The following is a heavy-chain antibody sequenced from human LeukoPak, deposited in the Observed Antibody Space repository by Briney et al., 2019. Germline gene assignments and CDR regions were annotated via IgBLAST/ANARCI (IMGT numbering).Heavy chain of an antibody. CDR3: ARAGGWEL. J-gene: IGHJ4*02. V-gene: IGHV4-38-2*02. CDR1: GYSISSGYY. CDR2: IYHSGSP. D-gene: IGHD1-26*01. Sequence: TSETLSLTCTVSGYSISSGYYWGWIRPPPGKGLEWIGSIYHSGSPYYNPSLKSRVTISVDTSKNQFSLKLSSVTAADTAVYYCARAGGWELWGQGTLVIVSS.